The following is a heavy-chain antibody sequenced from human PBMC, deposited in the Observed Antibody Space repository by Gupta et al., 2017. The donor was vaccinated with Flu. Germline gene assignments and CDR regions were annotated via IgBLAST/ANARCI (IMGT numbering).Heavy chain of an antibody. Sequence: EVQLVESGGGLLHPGGSLSLPCSASGFPLWSCRMHWVRQGPGKGLVWVSRISSDGKSTNYADSVKCRFTISRDSAKNTLYLQMTSLRAQDTAVYYCARSGGYPYAYLPDYWGQGTLVTVSS. CDR1: GFPLWSCR. D-gene: IGHD5-18*01. CDR3: ARSGGYPYAYLPDY. V-gene: IGHV3-74*01. CDR2: ISSDGKST. J-gene: IGHJ4*02.